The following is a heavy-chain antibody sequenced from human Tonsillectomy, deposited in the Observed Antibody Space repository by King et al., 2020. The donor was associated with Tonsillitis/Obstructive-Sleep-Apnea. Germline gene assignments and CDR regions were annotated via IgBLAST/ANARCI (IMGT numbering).Heavy chain of an antibody. V-gene: IGHV3-15*01. Sequence: VQLVESGGGLVNPGGSLRLSCAASGFTFSNAWMSWVRQAPGKGPEWVGRIKSNTDGGTTDFAAPVKGRFTISRDDSKNTLYLQMNSLKTEDTAVYFCPRQPYCGGGCYPYYFDFWGLGTLVTVSS. CDR2: IKSNTDGGTT. CDR1: GFTFSNAW. D-gene: IGHD2-21*01. J-gene: IGHJ4*02. CDR3: PRQPYCGGGCYPYYFDF.